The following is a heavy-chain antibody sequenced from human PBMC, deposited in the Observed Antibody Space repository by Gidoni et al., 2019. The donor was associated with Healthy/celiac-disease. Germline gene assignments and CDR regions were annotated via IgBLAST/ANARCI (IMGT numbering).Heavy chain of an antibody. Sequence: QVQLQESGPGLVKPSGTLSLTCAVSGGSISSSNWWSWVRQPPGKGREWIGEIYHSGSTNYNPSLKSRVTISVDKSKNQFSLKLSSVTAADTAVYYCARGEGRGYMVRGVIIPGWFDPWGQGTLVTVSS. D-gene: IGHD3-10*01. CDR2: IYHSGST. CDR3: ARGEGRGYMVRGVIIPGWFDP. J-gene: IGHJ5*02. CDR1: GGSISSSNW. V-gene: IGHV4-4*02.